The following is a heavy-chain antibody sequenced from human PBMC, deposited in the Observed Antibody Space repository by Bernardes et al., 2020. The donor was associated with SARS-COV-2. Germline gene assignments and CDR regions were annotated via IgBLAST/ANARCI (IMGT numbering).Heavy chain of an antibody. CDR2: ISGSGGST. J-gene: IGHJ5*02. D-gene: IGHD3-22*01. CDR1: GFTFSSYA. CDR3: ATYDNTGYYYGA. V-gene: IGHV3-23*01. Sequence: GGSLRLSCAASGFTFSSYAMSWVRQAPGKGLEWVSAISGSGGSTYYADSVKGRFTIARDTSKNTLFLHMTALSAEDTAVYYCATYDNTGYYYGAWGQGTLVTVSS.